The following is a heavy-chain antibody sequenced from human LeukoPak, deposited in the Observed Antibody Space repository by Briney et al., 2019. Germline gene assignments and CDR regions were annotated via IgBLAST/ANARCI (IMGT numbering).Heavy chain of an antibody. CDR1: GFTYSTYS. CDR2: ISSSSMTV. Sequence: PGGSLRLSCAASGFTYSTYSMNWVRQAPGKGLEWVSYISSSSMTVYFADSVKGRFTISRDNAKNSLYLQMNSLRDEDTAVYYCARGHEVRFGDLFGTDVWGQGTTVTVSS. D-gene: IGHD3-10*01. CDR3: ARGHEVRFGDLFGTDV. V-gene: IGHV3-48*02. J-gene: IGHJ6*02.